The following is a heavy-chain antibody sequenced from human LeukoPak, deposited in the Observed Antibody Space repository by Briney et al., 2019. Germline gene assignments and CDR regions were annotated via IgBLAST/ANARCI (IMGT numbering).Heavy chain of an antibody. CDR3: AKDRGYCSGGSCYRISFWDY. D-gene: IGHD2-15*01. J-gene: IGHJ4*02. CDR2: ISGSGGST. Sequence: PGGSLRLSCAASGFTFSSYAMSWVRQAPGKGLEWVSAISGSGGSTYYADSVKGRFTISRDNSKNTLYLQMNSLRAEDTAVYYCAKDRGYCSGGSCYRISFWDYWGQGTLVTVSS. V-gene: IGHV3-23*01. CDR1: GFTFSSYA.